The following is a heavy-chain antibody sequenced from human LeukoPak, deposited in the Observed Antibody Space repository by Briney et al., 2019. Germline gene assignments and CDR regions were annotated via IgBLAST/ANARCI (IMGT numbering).Heavy chain of an antibody. V-gene: IGHV3-33*06. J-gene: IGHJ4*02. D-gene: IGHD3-22*01. Sequence: GGSLRLSCAASGFTFRNHGMHWVRQAPGKGLEWVAVIWYDGSNKYYADSVKGRFTFSRDNSKSTLFLQMNSLRAEDTAVYYCAKSSYYDSSGYYREYYFDYWGQGTLVTVSS. CDR2: IWYDGSNK. CDR1: GFTFRNHG. CDR3: AKSSYYDSSGYYREYYFDY.